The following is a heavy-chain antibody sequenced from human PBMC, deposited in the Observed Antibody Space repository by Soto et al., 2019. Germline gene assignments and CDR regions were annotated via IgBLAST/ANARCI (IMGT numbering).Heavy chain of an antibody. D-gene: IGHD6-19*01. V-gene: IGHV3-74*01. J-gene: IGHJ3*02. CDR2: IKSDGSST. Sequence: GGSLRLSCAASGFTFSNYWMHWVRQAPGKGLVWVSRIKSDGSSTSYADSVKGRFTISRDNSKNTLYLQMNSLRAEDTAVYYCAKDLAHRSGWSDAFDIWGQGTMVTVSS. CDR3: AKDLAHRSGWSDAFDI. CDR1: GFTFSNYW.